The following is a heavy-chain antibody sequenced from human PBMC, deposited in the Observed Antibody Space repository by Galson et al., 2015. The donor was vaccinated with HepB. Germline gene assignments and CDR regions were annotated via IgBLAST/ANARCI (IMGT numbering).Heavy chain of an antibody. CDR1: GFTFSSYG. Sequence: SLRLSCAASGFTFSSYGMHWVRQAPGKGLEWVAVIWYDGSNKYYADSVKGRFTISRDNSKNTLYLQMNSLRAEDTAVYYCARDNQGYYDFWSATGGYFDLWGRGTLVTVSS. CDR3: ARDNQGYYDFWSATGGYFDL. J-gene: IGHJ2*01. D-gene: IGHD3-3*01. V-gene: IGHV3-33*01. CDR2: IWYDGSNK.